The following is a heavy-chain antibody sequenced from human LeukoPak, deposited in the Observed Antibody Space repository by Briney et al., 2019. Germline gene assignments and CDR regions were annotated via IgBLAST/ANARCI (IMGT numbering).Heavy chain of an antibody. CDR3: VRHGGGYCRSTSCYLFGP. D-gene: IGHD2-2*03. V-gene: IGHV5-51*01. J-gene: IGHJ5*02. CDR1: GYRFTTYW. Sequence: GESLKICCKTSGYRFTTYWIVWVRQMPGKGLEWMGMIYPGDSDTIYSPSFQGQVTVSADKSFSTAYLQWSGLKTSDTAMYYCVRHGGGYCRSTSCYLFGPWGQGTLVTVSS. CDR2: IYPGDSDT.